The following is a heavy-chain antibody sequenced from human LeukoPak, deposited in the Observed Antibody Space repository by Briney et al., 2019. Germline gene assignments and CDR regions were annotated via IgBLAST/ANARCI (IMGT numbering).Heavy chain of an antibody. CDR1: GGSISSYY. V-gene: IGHV4-34*01. J-gene: IGHJ5*02. CDR3: ARVPAGFDP. CDR2: INHSGST. Sequence: PSETLSLTCTVSGGSISSYYWSWIRQPPGKGLEWIGEINHSGSTNYNPSLKSRVTISVDTSKNQFSLKLSSVTAADTAVYYCARVPAGFDPWGQGTLVPVSS.